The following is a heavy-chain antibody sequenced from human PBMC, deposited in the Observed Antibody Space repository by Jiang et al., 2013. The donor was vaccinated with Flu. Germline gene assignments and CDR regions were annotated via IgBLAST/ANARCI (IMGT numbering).Heavy chain of an antibody. V-gene: IGHV4-59*08. CDR2: IYYSGST. CDR1: GGSISNNF. J-gene: IGHJ4*02. CDR3: ARQKLYFDY. Sequence: SGPGLVKPSETLTLTCTVTGGSISNNFWSWIRQPPGKGPESIGYIYYSGSTHYNPSLKSRVTISVDRSRNQISLRLNSVTAADTAVYYCARQKLYFDYWGQGTLVIVSS.